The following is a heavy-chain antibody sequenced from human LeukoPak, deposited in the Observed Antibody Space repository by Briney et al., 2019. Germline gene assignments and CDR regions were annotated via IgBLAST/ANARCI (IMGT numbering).Heavy chain of an antibody. CDR1: GFTFSIYS. V-gene: IGHV3-21*01. CDR3: ARDGIFDY. Sequence: GGSLRLSCAASGFTFSIYSMHWVRQAPGKGLEWVSSIRSGSTYINYADSVKGRFTISRDDAKNSLYLQMNSLRAEDTAVYYCARDGIFDYWGQGTLVTVSS. J-gene: IGHJ4*02. CDR2: IRSGSTYI.